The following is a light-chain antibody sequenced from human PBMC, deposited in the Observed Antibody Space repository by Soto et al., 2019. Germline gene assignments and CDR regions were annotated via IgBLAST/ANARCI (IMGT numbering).Light chain of an antibody. CDR1: QSVGRN. V-gene: IGKV3-15*01. CDR2: GAS. Sequence: EIVMTQSPATLSVSPGERATLSCRASQSVGRNLAWYQQKPGQAPRLLIYGASTRATGIPARFSGSGSGTEFTPPISSLQSEDFAIYSCQQYNHWPPLTFGGGTKVEIK. J-gene: IGKJ4*01. CDR3: QQYNHWPPLT.